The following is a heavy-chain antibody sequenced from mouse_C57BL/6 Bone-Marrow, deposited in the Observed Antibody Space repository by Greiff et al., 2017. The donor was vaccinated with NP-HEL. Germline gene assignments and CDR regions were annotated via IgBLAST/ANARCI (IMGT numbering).Heavy chain of an antibody. V-gene: IGHV1-81*01. D-gene: IGHD2-4*01. CDR3: VYYDYDEDWYFDV. CDR2: IYPRSGNT. CDR1: GYTFTSYG. J-gene: IGHJ1*03. Sequence: VKLQESGAELARPGASVKLSCKASGYTFTSYGISWVKQRTRQGLEWIGEIYPRSGNTYYNEKFKGKATLTADKSSSTAYMELRSLTSEDSAVYFCVYYDYDEDWYFDVWGTGTTVTVSS.